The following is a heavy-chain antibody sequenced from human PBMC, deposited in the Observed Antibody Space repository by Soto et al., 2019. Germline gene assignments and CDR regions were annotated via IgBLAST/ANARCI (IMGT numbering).Heavy chain of an antibody. V-gene: IGHV1-3*04. CDR2: INTGNGNT. CDR1: GYTFTTYA. J-gene: IGHJ6*03. CDR3: ARDSYHYNYYMDV. Sequence: ASVKVSCKTSGYTFTTYAIHWVRQAPGQRLEWMGWINTGNGNTKYSQKFQGRVTITRDTSASTAYMELSSLRSEDTAAYYCARDSYHYNYYMDVWGIGTTVTVSS.